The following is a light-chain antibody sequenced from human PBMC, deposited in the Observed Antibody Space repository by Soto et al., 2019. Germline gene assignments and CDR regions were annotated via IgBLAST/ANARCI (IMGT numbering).Light chain of an antibody. CDR1: QTIDNF. CDR2: SAS. V-gene: IGKV1-39*01. Sequence: DLEMTQPPSPLSASVGDRVIITCRASQTIDNFLNWYQQKPGKAPKLLIYSASSLQSDVPSRFRGSGSGTDFTLTVSSLQPEDFATYYCQQSYNPPYTFGRGTKLEI. CDR3: QQSYNPPYT. J-gene: IGKJ2*01.